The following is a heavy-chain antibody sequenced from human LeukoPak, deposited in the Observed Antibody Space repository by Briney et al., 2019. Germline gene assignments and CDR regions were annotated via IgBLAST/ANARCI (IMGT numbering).Heavy chain of an antibody. D-gene: IGHD3-16*02. Sequence: LSEALSVPRAVYGGSFNQYYWSWLRQPPRKGREWIGEINHCGSTNHNPSLQRRATIPVDTSKHQLSLKLSAVAAADTAVYYCARGTVPGYYYVWGSYRYALRFDPWGQGTLVTVPS. CDR3: ARGTVPGYYYVWGSYRYALRFDP. CDR2: INHCGST. CDR1: GGSFNQYY. J-gene: IGHJ5*02. V-gene: IGHV4-34*04.